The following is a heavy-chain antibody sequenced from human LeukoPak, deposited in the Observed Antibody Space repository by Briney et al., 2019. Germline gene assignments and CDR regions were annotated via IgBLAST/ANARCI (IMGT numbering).Heavy chain of an antibody. D-gene: IGHD5-18*01. CDR1: GFTFSSYA. Sequence: GRSLRLSCAASGFTFSSYAMHRVRQAPGKGLEWVAVISYDGSNKYYADSVKGRFTISRDNSKNTLYLQMNSLRAEDTAVYYCARDMQLGDFDYWGQGTLVTVPS. J-gene: IGHJ4*02. CDR2: ISYDGSNK. CDR3: ARDMQLGDFDY. V-gene: IGHV3-30*04.